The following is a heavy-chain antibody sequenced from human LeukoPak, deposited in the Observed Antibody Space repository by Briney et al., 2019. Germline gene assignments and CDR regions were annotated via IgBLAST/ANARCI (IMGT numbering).Heavy chain of an antibody. J-gene: IGHJ4*02. D-gene: IGHD2-21*01. CDR2: ISSSSSFM. CDR1: GFTFSSYS. CDR3: VRVDHSLGKTYFDY. V-gene: IGHV3-21*01. Sequence: GGSLRLSCTVSGFTFSSYSLNWVRQAPGKGVEGVASISSSSSFMYYADSVKGRFTISRANAKNALSLQLPSLRAEDTAVYYCVRVDHSLGKTYFDYWGQGTLVIVSS.